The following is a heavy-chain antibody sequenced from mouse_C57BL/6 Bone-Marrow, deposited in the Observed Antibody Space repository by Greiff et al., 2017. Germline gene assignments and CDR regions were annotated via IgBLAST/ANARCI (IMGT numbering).Heavy chain of an antibody. Sequence: VQLQQPGAELVKPGASVKLSCKASGYTFTSYWMHWVKQRPGQGLEWIGMIHPNSGSTNYNEKFKSKATLTVDKSSSPAYMQLSSLTSEDSAVYYCARVGWLLLRFAYWGQGTLVTVSA. V-gene: IGHV1-64*01. CDR3: ARVGWLLLRFAY. CDR2: IHPNSGST. CDR1: GYTFTSYW. J-gene: IGHJ3*01. D-gene: IGHD2-3*01.